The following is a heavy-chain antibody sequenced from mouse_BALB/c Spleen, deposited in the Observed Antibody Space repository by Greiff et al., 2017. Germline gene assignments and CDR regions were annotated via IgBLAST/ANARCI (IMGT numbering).Heavy chain of an antibody. CDR1: GFAFSSFG. D-gene: IGHD2-14*01. CDR2: ISSGSSTI. V-gene: IGHV5-17*02. Sequence: EVQRVESGGGLVKPGGSLKLSCAASGFAFSSFGMHWVRQAPEKGLEWVAYISSGSSTIYYADTVKGRFTISRDNPKNTLFLQMTSLRSEDTAMYYCARGRRYDAFAYWGQGTLVTVSA. J-gene: IGHJ3*01. CDR3: ARGRRYDAFAY.